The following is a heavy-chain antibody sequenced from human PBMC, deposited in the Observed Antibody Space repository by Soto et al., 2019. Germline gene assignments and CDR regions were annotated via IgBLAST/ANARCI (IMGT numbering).Heavy chain of an antibody. Sequence: ASVKVSCKASGGTFSSYAISWVRQAPGQGLEWMGGIIPIFGTANYAQKFQGRVTITADESTSTAYTELSSLRSEDTAVYYCARAPSLFVRSRYYYDSSGYYWPHFDYWGQGTLVTVSS. D-gene: IGHD3-22*01. CDR3: ARAPSLFVRSRYYYDSSGYYWPHFDY. V-gene: IGHV1-69*13. CDR2: IIPIFGTA. CDR1: GGTFSSYA. J-gene: IGHJ4*02.